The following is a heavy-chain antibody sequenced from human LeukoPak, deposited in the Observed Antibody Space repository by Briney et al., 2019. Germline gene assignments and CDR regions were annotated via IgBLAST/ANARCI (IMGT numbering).Heavy chain of an antibody. CDR2: INQGGSVT. CDR3: ARDPHSGALDY. Sequence: GGSLRLSCSPSGFTFSTTWMTWVRQAPGKGLEWLGNINQGGSVTNYVDSAKGRFSISRDNANNIMYLQMNYLRVEDTAVYYCARDPHSGALDYWGQGTLVTVSS. V-gene: IGHV3-7*01. J-gene: IGHJ4*02. CDR1: GFTFSTTW. D-gene: IGHD1-26*01.